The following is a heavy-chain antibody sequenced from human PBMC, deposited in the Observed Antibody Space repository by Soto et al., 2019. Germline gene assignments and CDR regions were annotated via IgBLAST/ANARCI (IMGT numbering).Heavy chain of an antibody. J-gene: IGHJ4*02. Sequence: PGGSLRLSCAASGFSFSSSAMHWVRKAPGKGLEWVAAISNGGSNEYYEDSVKGRFTISRDNSKNTLYLQMNSLRVEDTAVYYCARDGPRSSWTDFDLWGQGTLVTVSS. V-gene: IGHV3-30-3*01. CDR3: ARDGPRSSWTDFDL. CDR1: GFSFSSSA. D-gene: IGHD6-13*01. CDR2: ISNGGSNE.